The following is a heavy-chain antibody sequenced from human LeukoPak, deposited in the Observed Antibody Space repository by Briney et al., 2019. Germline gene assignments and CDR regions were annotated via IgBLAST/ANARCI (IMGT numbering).Heavy chain of an antibody. J-gene: IGHJ3*02. Sequence: SQTLSLTCAISGDSVSSNKAAWNWIRQSPSRGLEWQGRTYYGSRRFTDYALSVKSRITINPDTSRNQFSLQLNSVSPEDTAVYYCVRGSALDIWGQGTMVTVSS. V-gene: IGHV6-1*01. CDR1: GDSVSSNKAA. CDR3: VRGSALDI. CDR2: TYYGSRRFT.